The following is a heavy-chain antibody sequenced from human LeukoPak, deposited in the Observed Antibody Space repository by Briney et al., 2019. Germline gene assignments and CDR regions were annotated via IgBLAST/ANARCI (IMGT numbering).Heavy chain of an antibody. CDR3: ARSTPYYYGSVELRGYFDL. J-gene: IGHJ2*01. CDR1: GGSISSGDYY. Sequence: SQTLSLTCTVSGGSISSGDYYWSWIRQPPGKGLEWIGYIYYSGSTYYNPSLKSRVTISVDTSKNQFSLKLSSVTAADTAVYYCARSTPYYYGSVELRGYFDLWGRGTLVTVSS. D-gene: IGHD3-10*01. V-gene: IGHV4-30-4*08. CDR2: IYYSGST.